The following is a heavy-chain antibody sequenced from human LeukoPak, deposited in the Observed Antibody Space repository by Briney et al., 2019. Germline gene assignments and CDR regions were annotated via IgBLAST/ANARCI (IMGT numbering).Heavy chain of an antibody. J-gene: IGHJ3*02. CDR3: ARRRYCGGDCYDRAFDI. CDR2: IYPGDSDT. CDR1: GYSFTSYW. V-gene: IGHV5-51*01. D-gene: IGHD2-21*02. Sequence: GESLKISCKGSGYSFTSYWIGWVRQMPGKGLEWMGIIYPGDSDTRYSPSFQGQVTISADKSINTAYLQWSSLKASDTAMYYCARRRYCGGDCYDRAFDIWGQGTLVTVSS.